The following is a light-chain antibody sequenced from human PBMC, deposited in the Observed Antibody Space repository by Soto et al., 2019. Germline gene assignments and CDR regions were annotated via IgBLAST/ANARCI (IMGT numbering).Light chain of an antibody. CDR1: QGIGDD. CDR2: ATS. Sequence: DIQMTQSPSSLSASVGDRVTITCGASQGIGDDLGWYQKKQGKAPKRLIYATSSLQSGVPSRFRGSGYGTDFTITISSMQTEDFATYYCLQHNSYPITFGHGTRLEIK. CDR3: LQHNSYPIT. V-gene: IGKV1-17*01. J-gene: IGKJ5*01.